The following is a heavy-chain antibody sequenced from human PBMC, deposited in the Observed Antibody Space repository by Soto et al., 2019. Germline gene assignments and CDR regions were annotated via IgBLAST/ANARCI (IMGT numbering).Heavy chain of an antibody. D-gene: IGHD3-10*01. CDR2: IYYSGST. Sequence: SQTLSVTCTVSDGYIRSYYCSWIRQPPGKGLEWIGYIYYSGSTNYNPSLKSRVTISVDTSKNQFSLKLSSVTAADTAVYYCARVWGGAFDIWGQGTMVTVSS. J-gene: IGHJ3*02. CDR3: ARVWGGAFDI. CDR1: DGYIRSYY. V-gene: IGHV4-59*01.